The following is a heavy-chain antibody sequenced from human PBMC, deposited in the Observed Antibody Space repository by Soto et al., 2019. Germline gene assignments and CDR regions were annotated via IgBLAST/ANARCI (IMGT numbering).Heavy chain of an antibody. Sequence: SETLSLTCAVSGGSITSGGYSWGWIRQPPGQGLEWIGYMYHSGNTYYNPSLKGRVTILLDHSRNQFSLRLNSVTAADTAVYFCASKKDAGLAAAVWFAPWGQGTLVAACS. J-gene: IGHJ5*02. CDR1: GGSITSGGYS. CDR3: ASKKDAGLAAAVWFAP. CDR2: MYHSGNT. D-gene: IGHD2-8*01. V-gene: IGHV4-30-2*01.